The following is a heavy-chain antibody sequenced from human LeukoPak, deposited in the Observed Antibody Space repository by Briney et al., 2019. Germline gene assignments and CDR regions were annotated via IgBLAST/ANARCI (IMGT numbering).Heavy chain of an antibody. CDR2: FGSGGGT. V-gene: IGHV3-23*01. CDR3: AKVVAPSTTRNLDY. Sequence: GGSLRLSCAASGFTFSTYAMTWVRQAPGKGLEWVSTFGSGGGTYYADSVRGRFTISKDNSKNTLYLQLSSLGAEDTALYYCAKVVAPSTTRNLDYWGQGTLVIVSS. J-gene: IGHJ4*02. CDR1: GFTFSTYA. D-gene: IGHD2-2*01.